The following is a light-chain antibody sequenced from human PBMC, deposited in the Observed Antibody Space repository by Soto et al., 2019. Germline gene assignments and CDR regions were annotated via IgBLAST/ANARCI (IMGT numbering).Light chain of an antibody. Sequence: DIQMTQSPSSVSASVGDRVTITCRASQDVSNWLAWYQQKPGKAAKRLIYAASSLQSGVPSRFSGSGSGTEFTLTISSLQPEDFATYYCLQHTYLWTFGQGTKVDIK. V-gene: IGKV1-17*03. CDR1: QDVSNW. J-gene: IGKJ1*01. CDR3: LQHTYLWT. CDR2: AAS.